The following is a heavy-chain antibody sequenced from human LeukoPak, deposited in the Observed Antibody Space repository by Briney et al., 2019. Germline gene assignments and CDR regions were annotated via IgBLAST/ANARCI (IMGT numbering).Heavy chain of an antibody. V-gene: IGHV5-51*01. CDR2: IYPGDSDS. CDR1: GYTFTSHW. D-gene: IGHD2-15*01. J-gene: IGHJ3*02. Sequence: GESLKISCKGSGYTFTSHWIGWVRQMPGKGLEWMGIIYPGDSDSRYSPSFRGQVTISADKSISTAYLQWGSLKASDTAMYYCARLGVSAIRGAFDIWGQGTMVTVSS. CDR3: ARLGVSAIRGAFDI.